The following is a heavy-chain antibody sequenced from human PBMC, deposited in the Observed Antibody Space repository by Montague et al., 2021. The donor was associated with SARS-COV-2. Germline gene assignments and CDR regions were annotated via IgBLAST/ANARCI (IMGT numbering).Heavy chain of an antibody. CDR1: GGFISSYY. Sequence: SETLSLTCTVSGGFISSYYWSWIRQPPGKGLEWIGYIYYDGSTNYNPSLKSRVTISVDTSKNQFPLKLSSVTAADTAVYYCARGFDYWGQGTLVTVSS. CDR3: ARGFDY. J-gene: IGHJ4*02. V-gene: IGHV4-59*08. CDR2: IYYDGST.